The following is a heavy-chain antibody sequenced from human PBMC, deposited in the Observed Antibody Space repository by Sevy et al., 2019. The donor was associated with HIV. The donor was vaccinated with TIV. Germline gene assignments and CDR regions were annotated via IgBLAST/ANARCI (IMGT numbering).Heavy chain of an antibody. CDR1: GFTLSGNA. CDR3: AKDILRWSFDY. Sequence: GGSLRLSCAASGFTLSGNAMAWVRQAPGKGLEWVSVIGGSDDRTDYADSVKGRFTISRDISKNTLYLQMNSLRVEDTAVYYCAKDILRWSFDYWGQGTLVTVSS. J-gene: IGHJ4*02. CDR2: IGGSDDRT. V-gene: IGHV3-23*01. D-gene: IGHD4-17*01.